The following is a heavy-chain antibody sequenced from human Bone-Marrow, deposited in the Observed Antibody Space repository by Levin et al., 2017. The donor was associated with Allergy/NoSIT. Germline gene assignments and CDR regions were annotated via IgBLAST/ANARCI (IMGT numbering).Heavy chain of an antibody. CDR3: ARGDCYSGSCYGPDWFDP. Sequence: GGSLRLSCKTSGYSFTSYNVYWVRQAPGQGLEWMGYINPNSGNTGYAQKFQGRVIMTRNSSITTVYMELSGLRFEDTAIYYCARGDCYSGSCYGPDWFDPWGQGTKVTVSS. D-gene: IGHD2-15*01. V-gene: IGHV1-8*01. CDR1: GYSFTSYN. CDR2: INPNSGNT. J-gene: IGHJ5*02.